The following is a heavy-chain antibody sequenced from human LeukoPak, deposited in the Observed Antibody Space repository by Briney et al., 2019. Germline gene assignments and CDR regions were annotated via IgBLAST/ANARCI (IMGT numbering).Heavy chain of an antibody. CDR2: ISGSGDST. J-gene: IGHJ5*02. V-gene: IGHV3-23*01. CDR1: GFTFNTSA. D-gene: IGHD6-13*01. Sequence: GGSLRLSCAASGFTFNTSAMTWVRQAPGKGLEWVSVISGSGDSTYYADSVKGRFTISRDNAKNSLYLQMNSLRAEDTAVYYCARDSSSWYIWFDPWGQGTLVTVSS. CDR3: ARDSSSWYIWFDP.